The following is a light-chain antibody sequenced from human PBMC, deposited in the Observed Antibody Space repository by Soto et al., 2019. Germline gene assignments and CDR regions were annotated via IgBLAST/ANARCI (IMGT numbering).Light chain of an antibody. CDR1: QGISSN. V-gene: IGKV1-9*01. CDR3: QQLNSYPIA. J-gene: IGKJ5*01. CDR2: GAS. Sequence: QLTQSPSSLSASVGDRVTITCRASQGISSNLAWYQQKPGRAPKLLIFGASTLQSGVPSRFSGSGSGTDFTLTISSLQPEDSATYYCQQLNSYPIAFGQGTRLEIK.